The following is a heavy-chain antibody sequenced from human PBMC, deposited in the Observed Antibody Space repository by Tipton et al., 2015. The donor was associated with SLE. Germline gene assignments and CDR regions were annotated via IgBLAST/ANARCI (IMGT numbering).Heavy chain of an antibody. Sequence: SLRLSCAASGFTLSDYYMTWIRLVPGKGLEWISYISDDGSTIYYADSLRGRFTISRDNAKNSLSLQMHSLGVEDTAVYYCARYRLPYHYYGMDVWGRGTTVSVSS. D-gene: IGHD2-21*01. CDR1: GFTLSDYY. V-gene: IGHV3-11*01. J-gene: IGHJ6*02. CDR2: ISDDGSTI. CDR3: ARYRLPYHYYGMDV.